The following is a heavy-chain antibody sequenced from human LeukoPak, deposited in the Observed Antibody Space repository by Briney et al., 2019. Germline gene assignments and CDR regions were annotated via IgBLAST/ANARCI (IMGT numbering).Heavy chain of an antibody. CDR1: GFTFSNYA. CDR2: IKQDESEK. J-gene: IGHJ4*02. Sequence: GGSLRLSCAASGFTFSNYAVNWVRQAPGKGLEWVANIKQDESEKYYVDSVKGRFTISRDNAKNSLYLQMNSLRAEDTAVYYCARDGNWGQGTLVTVSS. V-gene: IGHV3-7*03. D-gene: IGHD1-26*01. CDR3: ARDGN.